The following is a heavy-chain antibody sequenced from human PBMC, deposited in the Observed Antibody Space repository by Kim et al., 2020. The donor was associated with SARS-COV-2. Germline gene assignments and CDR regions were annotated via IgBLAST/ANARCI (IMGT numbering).Heavy chain of an antibody. V-gene: IGHV1-3*01. CDR1: GYTFTSYA. Sequence: ASVKVSCKASGYTFTSYAMHWVRQAPGQRLEWMGWINAGNGNTKYSQKFQGRVTITRDTSASTAYMELSSLRSEDTAVYYCARDEGEYYYDSSGYYLGDAFDIWGQGTMVTVSS. CDR2: INAGNGNT. CDR3: ARDEGEYYYDSSGYYLGDAFDI. J-gene: IGHJ3*02. D-gene: IGHD3-22*01.